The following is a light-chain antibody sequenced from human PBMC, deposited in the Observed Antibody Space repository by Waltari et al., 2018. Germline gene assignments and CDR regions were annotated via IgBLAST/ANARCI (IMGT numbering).Light chain of an antibody. CDR2: DAS. J-gene: IGKJ2*01. V-gene: IGKV3-11*01. CDR3: QQRSNWPPYT. CDR1: QSVTSN. Sequence: EIVLTQSPATLSLSPGERALLSCRASQSVTSNLAWYQQKPGQAPRHLIYDASNRATGIPARFSGSGSGTDFTLTISSLEPEDFAVYYCQQRSNWPPYTFGQGTKLEIK.